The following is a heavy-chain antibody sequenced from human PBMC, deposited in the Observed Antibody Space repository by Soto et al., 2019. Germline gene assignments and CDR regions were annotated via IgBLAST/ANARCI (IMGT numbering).Heavy chain of an antibody. D-gene: IGHD6-6*01. J-gene: IGHJ3*02. V-gene: IGHV4-31*03. CDR2: IYYSGTT. CDR3: ARLERGSSSAADAFDI. CDR1: GGSISSGGYY. Sequence: LSLTCTVSGGSISSGGYYWSWIRQHPGKGLEWIGYIYYSGTTYYNPSLESRVTISVDTSKNQFSLKLSSVTAADTAVYYCARLERGSSSAADAFDIWGQGTVVTVSS.